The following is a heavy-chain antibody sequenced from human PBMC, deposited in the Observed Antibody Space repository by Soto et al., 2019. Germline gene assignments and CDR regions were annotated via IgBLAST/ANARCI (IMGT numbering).Heavy chain of an antibody. CDR3: AREVVVEPAAILSYNWFDP. J-gene: IGHJ5*02. Sequence: QVQLVQSGAEVKKPGSSVKVSCKASGGTFSSYAISWVRQAPGQGLEWMGGIIPIFGTANYAQKFQGRVTITADESTSTAYMELSSLRSEDTAVYYCAREVVVEPAAILSYNWFDPWGQGTLVTVSS. CDR2: IIPIFGTA. V-gene: IGHV1-69*01. CDR1: GGTFSSYA. D-gene: IGHD2-2*02.